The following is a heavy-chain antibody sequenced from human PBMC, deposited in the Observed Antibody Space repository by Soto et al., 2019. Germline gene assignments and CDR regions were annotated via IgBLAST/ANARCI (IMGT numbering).Heavy chain of an antibody. V-gene: IGHV4-34*01. D-gene: IGHD3-3*01. CDR2: INHSGST. CDR3: ARGGSTRITIFGVVIIPNNWFDP. Sequence: PSETLSLTCAVSGGSFSGYYWSWIRQPPGKGLEWIGEINHSGSTNYNPSLKSRVTISVDTSKNQFSLKLSSVTAADTAVYYCARGGSTRITIFGVVIIPNNWFDPWGQGTLVTVSS. J-gene: IGHJ5*02. CDR1: GGSFSGYY.